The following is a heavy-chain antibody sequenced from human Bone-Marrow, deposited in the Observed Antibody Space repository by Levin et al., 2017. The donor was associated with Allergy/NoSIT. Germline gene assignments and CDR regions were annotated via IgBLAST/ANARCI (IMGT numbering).Heavy chain of an antibody. CDR1: GFTFSSYW. Sequence: GESLKISCAASGFTFSSYWMTWVRQAPGKGLEWVANKKQDGSETDYVDSVKGRFTISTDNPKKTLYLQMNSLRAEDTAVYYCARITSSGFYGGRIDYWGQGTLVTVSS. D-gene: IGHD3-22*01. CDR3: ARITSSGFYGGRIDY. V-gene: IGHV3-7*01. J-gene: IGHJ4*02. CDR2: KKQDGSET.